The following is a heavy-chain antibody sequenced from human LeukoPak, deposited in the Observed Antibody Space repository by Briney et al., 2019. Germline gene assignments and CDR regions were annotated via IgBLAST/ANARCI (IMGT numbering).Heavy chain of an antibody. CDR1: GGSISSSSYY. V-gene: IGHV4-39*01. CDR3: ARHGSYYGSAPHYYFDY. D-gene: IGHD3-10*01. Sequence: PSETLSLTCTVSGGSISSSSYYWGWIRQPPGKGLDWIGSIFYSGSTYYNPSLKSRVTRSVDTSKNQFSLKLSSVTAADTAVYYCARHGSYYGSAPHYYFDYWGQGTLVTVSS. J-gene: IGHJ4*02. CDR2: IFYSGST.